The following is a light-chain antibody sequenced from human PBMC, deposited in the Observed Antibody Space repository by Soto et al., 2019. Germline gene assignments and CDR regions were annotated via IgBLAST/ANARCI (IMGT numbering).Light chain of an antibody. CDR2: GAS. CDR1: QSVTSNY. Sequence: EIVLTQSPGTLSLSPGERATIFCRASQSVTSNYLAWYQLKPGQAPRLLIYGASSRATGIPDRFSGSGSGTGFTLTISRLEPEDFAVYFCHQYGSSPTWTFGQGTKVEIK. CDR3: HQYGSSPTWT. V-gene: IGKV3-20*01. J-gene: IGKJ1*01.